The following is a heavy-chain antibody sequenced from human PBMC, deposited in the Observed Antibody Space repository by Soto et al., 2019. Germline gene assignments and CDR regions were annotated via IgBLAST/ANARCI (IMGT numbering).Heavy chain of an antibody. V-gene: IGHV6-1*01. J-gene: IGHJ3*02. CDR1: GDSVSSNSAA. Sequence: SQTLSLTCAISGDSVSSNSAAWNWIRQSPSRGLEWLGKTYYRSKWSHDYAVSVKSRITINPDTSKNQFSLQLNSVTPEDTAVYYCARGIAARFAFDIWGQGTMVTVSS. D-gene: IGHD6-6*01. CDR2: TYYRSKWSH. CDR3: ARGIAARFAFDI.